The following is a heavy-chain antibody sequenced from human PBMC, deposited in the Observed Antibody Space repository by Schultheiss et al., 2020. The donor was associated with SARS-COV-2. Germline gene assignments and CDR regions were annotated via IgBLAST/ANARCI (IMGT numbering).Heavy chain of an antibody. D-gene: IGHD3-16*01. CDR2: IWYDGSNK. J-gene: IGHJ4*02. CDR3: ARRNGAYFAFDY. Sequence: GESLKISCAASGFTFSSYGMHWVRQAPGKGLEWVAVIWYDGSNKDYGDSVKGRFTISRDNSKNTLYLQMNFLRAEDTAVYYCARRNGAYFAFDYWGQGTLVTVSS. CDR1: GFTFSSYG. V-gene: IGHV3-33*01.